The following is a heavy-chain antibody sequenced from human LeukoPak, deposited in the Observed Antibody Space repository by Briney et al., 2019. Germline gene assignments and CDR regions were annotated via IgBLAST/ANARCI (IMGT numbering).Heavy chain of an antibody. J-gene: IGHJ4*02. D-gene: IGHD5-18*01. V-gene: IGHV4-39*01. CDR1: GGSISSRSYY. CDR3: ARRRGYSYTYYFDY. Sequence: SETLSLTCTVSGGSISSRSYYWGWSRQPPGKGLEWIGSMYYGGSTYYNPSLRSRVTISVDTSKNQFSLKLSSVTAADTAVYYCARRRGYSYTYYFDYWGQGTLVTVSS. CDR2: MYYGGST.